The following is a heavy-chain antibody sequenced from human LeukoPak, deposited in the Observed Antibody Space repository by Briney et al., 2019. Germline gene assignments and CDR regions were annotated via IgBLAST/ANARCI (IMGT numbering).Heavy chain of an antibody. J-gene: IGHJ6*03. D-gene: IGHD6-13*01. CDR1: GYTFTGYY. CDR2: INPNSGGT. V-gene: IGHV1-2*02. Sequence: ASVKVSCKASGYTFTGYYMHWVRQAPGQGLEWMGWINPNSGGTNYAQKFQGRLTMTRDTSISTAYMELSRLRSDDTAVYYCARGSIAAAGPSYYYYYMDVWGKGTTVTVSS. CDR3: ARGSIAAAGPSYYYYYMDV.